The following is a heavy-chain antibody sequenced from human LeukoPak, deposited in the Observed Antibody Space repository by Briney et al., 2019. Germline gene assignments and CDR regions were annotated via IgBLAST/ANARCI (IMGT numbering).Heavy chain of an antibody. J-gene: IGHJ4*02. Sequence: PSETLSLTRAVSGYSISSGYYWGWIRQPPGKGLEWIGSIYHSGSTYYNPSLKSRVTISVDTSKNQFSLKLSSVTAADTAVYYCARLRSYTYASRPFDYWGQGTLVTVSS. CDR2: IYHSGST. CDR3: ARLRSYTYASRPFDY. D-gene: IGHD5-18*01. CDR1: GYSISSGYY. V-gene: IGHV4-38-2*01.